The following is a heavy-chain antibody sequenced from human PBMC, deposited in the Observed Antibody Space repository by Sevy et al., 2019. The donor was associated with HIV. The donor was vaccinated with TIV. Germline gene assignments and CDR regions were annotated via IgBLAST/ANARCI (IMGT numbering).Heavy chain of an antibody. D-gene: IGHD6-13*01. Sequence: GGSLRLSCAASGFTFDDYAMHWVRQAPGKGLEWVSGISWKSGSIGHADSVKGRFTIYRDNAKNSLYLQMNSLRADDPALYYCAREVYGGIAAAGTGEFDPWGQGTLVTVSS. CDR2: ISWKSGSI. CDR1: GFTFDDYA. J-gene: IGHJ5*02. V-gene: IGHV3-9*01. CDR3: AREVYGGIAAAGTGEFDP.